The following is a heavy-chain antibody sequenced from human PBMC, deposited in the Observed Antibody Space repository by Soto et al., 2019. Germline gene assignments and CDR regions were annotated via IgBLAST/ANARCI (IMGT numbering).Heavy chain of an antibody. Sequence: SGPTLVNPTETLTLTCTFSGFSLITIGGGVGWIRQPPGGALEWLALIYWNDDKRYSPSLETRLTISKDTSKNQVVLTLTGMYPVDTGTYYCAHSPFHERTGYPDCWGQGTMVIVSS. CDR1: GFSLITIGGG. CDR3: AHSPFHERTGYPDC. D-gene: IGHD3-9*01. CDR2: IYWNDDK. V-gene: IGHV2-5*01. J-gene: IGHJ4*02.